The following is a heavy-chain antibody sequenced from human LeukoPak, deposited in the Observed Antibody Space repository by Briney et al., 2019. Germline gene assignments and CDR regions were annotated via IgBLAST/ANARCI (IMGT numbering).Heavy chain of an antibody. CDR3: ARLFGVPHAFDV. CDR1: GYSISSGYY. D-gene: IGHD3-10*02. J-gene: IGHJ3*01. V-gene: IGHV4-38-2*01. Sequence: SETLSLTCAVSGYSISSGYYWGWIRQPPGKGLEWIGSTYHSGITYYNTSLRSRVTISVDTSKNQFSLRLISVTAADTAMYYCARLFGVPHAFDVWGQGTMVTVST. CDR2: TYHSGIT.